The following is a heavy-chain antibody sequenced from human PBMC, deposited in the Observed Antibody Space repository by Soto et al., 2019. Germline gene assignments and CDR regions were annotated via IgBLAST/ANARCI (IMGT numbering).Heavy chain of an antibody. Sequence: PSETLSLTCAVSGYSISSGYYWGWIRQPPGKGLEWIGSIYHSGSTYYNQSLKSRVTISVDTSKNQFSLKLSSVTAADTAVYYCASIESSGWSRRYYLDYWGQGTLVTVSS. CDR1: GYSISSGYY. D-gene: IGHD6-19*01. V-gene: IGHV4-38-2*01. CDR3: ASIESSGWSRRYYLDY. J-gene: IGHJ4*02. CDR2: IYHSGST.